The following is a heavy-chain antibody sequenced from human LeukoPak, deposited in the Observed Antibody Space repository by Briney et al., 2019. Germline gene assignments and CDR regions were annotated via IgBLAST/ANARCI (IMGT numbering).Heavy chain of an antibody. J-gene: IGHJ4*02. CDR3: AKDRTDYYFDY. CDR1: GFTFSSYG. V-gene: IGHV3-30*18. Sequence: GGSLRLSCAASGFTFSSYGMHWVRQAPGKGLEWVAVISSDGSFKYYADSVKGRFTISRDNSKSTLYLQMNSLRAEDTALYYCAKDRTDYYFDYWGQGTLVTVSS. CDR2: ISSDGSFK.